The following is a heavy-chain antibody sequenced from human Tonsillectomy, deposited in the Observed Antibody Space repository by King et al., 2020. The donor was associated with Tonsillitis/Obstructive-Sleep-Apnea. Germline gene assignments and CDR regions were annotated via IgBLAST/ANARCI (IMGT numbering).Heavy chain of an antibody. CDR1: GFTFSSYS. Sequence: VQLVESGGGLVQPGGSLRLSCAASGFTFSSYSMNWVRQAPGRGLEWVSYISSSSSTIYYADFVKGRFTISRDNAKNALYLQMNSLRDEDTAVYYCARGGDIVVPLQAFDIWGQGTMVTVSS. D-gene: IGHD2-21*01. CDR2: ISSSSSTI. V-gene: IGHV3-48*02. CDR3: ARGGDIVVPLQAFDI. J-gene: IGHJ3*02.